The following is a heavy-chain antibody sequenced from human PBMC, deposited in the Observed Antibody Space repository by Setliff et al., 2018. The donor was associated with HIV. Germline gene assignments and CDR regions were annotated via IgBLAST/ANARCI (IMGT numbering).Heavy chain of an antibody. Sequence: NLRETLSLTCDVSDDSFSNYDWTWIRQPPGKALQWIGYISSSGTTNYNPSLRSRVTISIETSNTRFFLWLRSVTAADTATYFCARLGRAIDDGGSSLRLDFWGQGMLVTVSS. V-gene: IGHV4-4*09. CDR2: ISSSGTT. D-gene: IGHD2-15*01. CDR1: DDSFSNYD. CDR3: ARLGRAIDDGGSSLRLDF. J-gene: IGHJ4*02.